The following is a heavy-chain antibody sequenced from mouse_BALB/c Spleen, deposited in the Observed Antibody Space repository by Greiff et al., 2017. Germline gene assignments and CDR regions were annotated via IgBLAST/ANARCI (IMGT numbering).Heavy chain of an antibody. CDR2: IRNKANGYTT. D-gene: IGHD2-1*01. CDR3: ARDIYYYFDY. Sequence: EVQGVESGGGLVQPGGSLRLSCATSGFTFTDYYMSWVRQPPGKALEWLGFIRNKANGYTTEYSASVKGRFTISRDNSQSILYLQMNTLRAEDSATYYCARDIYYYFDYWGQGTTLTVSS. CDR1: GFTFTDYY. J-gene: IGHJ2*01. V-gene: IGHV7-3*02.